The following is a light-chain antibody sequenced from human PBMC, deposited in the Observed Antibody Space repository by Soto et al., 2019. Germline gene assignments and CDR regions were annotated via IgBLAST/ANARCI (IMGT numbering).Light chain of an antibody. CDR2: EVR. V-gene: IGLV2-14*01. J-gene: IGLJ2*01. CDR1: MRDVGAYNL. Sequence: QSALTQPASVSGSPGQAITISCAGTMRDVGAYNLVSWYQQHPGRAPQLIIYEVRNRPSGISFRFSGSKSGNTASLTISGLQSEDEADYYCISYTSKSSLIFCGGTKVTVL. CDR3: ISYTSKSSLI.